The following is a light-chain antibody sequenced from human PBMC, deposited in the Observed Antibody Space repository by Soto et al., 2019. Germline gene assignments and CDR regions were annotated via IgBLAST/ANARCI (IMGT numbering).Light chain of an antibody. Sequence: EIVLTQSPGTLSLSPGERATLSCRASQSVSSVYLAWYQQKPGQAPRLLIYGASSRATDIPDRFSGSGSGTDFTLTISRLEPEDFAVYYCQQYGSSPHTFGGGTKVEIK. CDR2: GAS. CDR3: QQYGSSPHT. J-gene: IGKJ4*01. CDR1: QSVSSVY. V-gene: IGKV3-20*01.